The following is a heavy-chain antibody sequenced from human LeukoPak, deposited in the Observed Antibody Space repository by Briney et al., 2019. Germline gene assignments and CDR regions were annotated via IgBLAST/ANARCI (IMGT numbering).Heavy chain of an antibody. V-gene: IGHV4-59*08. CDR1: GGSISSYY. CDR2: IYYSGST. J-gene: IGHJ5*02. D-gene: IGHD3-3*01. Sequence: SETLSLTCTVSGGSISSYYWSWIRQPPGKGLEWIGYIYYSGSTNYNPSLKSRVTISVDTSKNQFSLKLSSVTAADTAVYYCARLYRVSQYYDFWSGSNWFDPWGQGTPVTVSS. CDR3: ARLYRVSQYYDFWSGSNWFDP.